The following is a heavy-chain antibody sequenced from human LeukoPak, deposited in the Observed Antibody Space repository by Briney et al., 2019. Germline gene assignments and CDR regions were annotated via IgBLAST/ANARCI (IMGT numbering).Heavy chain of an antibody. Sequence: GESLKISCKGSGYNFTSYWIGWVRQMPGKGLEWMGIIYPGDSDTRYSPSFQGQVTISADKSISTAYLQWSSLKASDTAMYYCARRGGYSYGPDRSIAFDIWGQGTMVTVSS. CDR1: GYNFTSYW. D-gene: IGHD5-18*01. J-gene: IGHJ3*02. CDR2: IYPGDSDT. CDR3: ARRGGYSYGPDRSIAFDI. V-gene: IGHV5-51*01.